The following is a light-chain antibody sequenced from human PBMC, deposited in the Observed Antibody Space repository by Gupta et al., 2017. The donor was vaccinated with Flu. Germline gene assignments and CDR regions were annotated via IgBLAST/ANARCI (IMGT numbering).Light chain of an antibody. CDR2: SND. J-gene: IGLJ1*01. V-gene: IGLV1-44*01. Sequence: SVLTQPPSASWPPGQRVTISCSGSSSNIGSNNVNWYQQLPGTAPKLLIYSNDQRPSGVPARFSGSKYGTSASLTISGLQAEDEADFYCAAGDDSRNVYVFGTGTKVTVL. CDR3: AAGDDSRNVYV. CDR1: SSNIGSNN.